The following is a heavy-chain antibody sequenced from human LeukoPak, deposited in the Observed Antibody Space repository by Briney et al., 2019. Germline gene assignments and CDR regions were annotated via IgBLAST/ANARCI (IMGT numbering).Heavy chain of an antibody. CDR2: IYYSGST. Sequence: SETLSLTCAVSGGSISSGGYYWSWIRQHPGKGLEWIGYIYYSGSTYYNPSLKSRVTISVDTSKNQFSLKLSSVTAADTAVYYCASSPADIVVVPAAIQFGYWGQGTLVTVSS. CDR1: GGSISSGGYY. J-gene: IGHJ4*02. V-gene: IGHV4-31*11. CDR3: ASSPADIVVVPAAIQFGY. D-gene: IGHD2-2*01.